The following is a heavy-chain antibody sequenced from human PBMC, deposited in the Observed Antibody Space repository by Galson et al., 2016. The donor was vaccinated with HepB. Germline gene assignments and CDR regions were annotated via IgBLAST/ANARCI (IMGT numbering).Heavy chain of an antibody. V-gene: IGHV4-39*02. CDR1: GGSIRNSGYH. D-gene: IGHD2-21*01. J-gene: IGHJ4*02. CDR2: VDESGGT. Sequence: LSLTCTVSGGSIRNSGYHWGWIRQPPGKDLEWIGSVDESGGTYTNPSLKSRVSMSVDTSKDHFSLRLTSVTAADTAVYYCARRDELLFVDYWGQGTLVTVSS. CDR3: ARRDELLFVDY.